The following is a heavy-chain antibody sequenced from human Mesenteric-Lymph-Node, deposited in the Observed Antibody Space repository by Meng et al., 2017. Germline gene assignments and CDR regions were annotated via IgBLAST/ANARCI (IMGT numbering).Heavy chain of an antibody. J-gene: IGHJ4*02. D-gene: IGHD4-11*01. CDR1: GGSISSSNW. V-gene: IGHV4-4*02. CDR2: IYHSGST. CDR3: ATHNDDYSLDY. Sequence: QVQLQQWGAGLLKPSETLSLTCAGSGGSISSSNWWSWVRQPPGKGLEWIGEIYHSGSTNYNPSLKSRVTISVDKSKNQFSLKLSSVTAADTAVYYCATHNDDYSLDYWGQGTLVTVSS.